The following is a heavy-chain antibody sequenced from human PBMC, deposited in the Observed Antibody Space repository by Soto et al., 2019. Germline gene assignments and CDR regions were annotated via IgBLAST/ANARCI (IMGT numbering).Heavy chain of an antibody. V-gene: IGHV3-30-3*01. J-gene: IGHJ4*02. CDR2: ISYDGSKK. CDR3: ARESYYDSGGLGY. Sequence: QVQLVESGGGVVQPGRSLRLSCAASGFTFNTYALHWVRQAPGKGLEWVALISYDGSKKYNADSVKGRFTISRDKPKNTVYLQMNSLSAVATAVYYCARESYYDSGGLGYWGQGSLVTVSS. CDR1: GFTFNTYA. D-gene: IGHD3-22*01.